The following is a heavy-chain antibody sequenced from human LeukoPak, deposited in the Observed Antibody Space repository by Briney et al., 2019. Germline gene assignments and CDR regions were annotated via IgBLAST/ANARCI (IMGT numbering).Heavy chain of an antibody. V-gene: IGHV1-8*01. CDR3: ARGQYYDFWSGYYSYYGMDV. CDR2: MNPNSGNT. CDR1: GYTFTSYD. J-gene: IGHJ6*02. Sequence: VATVKVSCKASGYTFTSYDINWVRQATGQGLEWMGWMNPNSGNTGYAQKFQGRVTMTRNTSISTAYMELSSLRSEDTAVYCCARGQYYDFWSGYYSYYGMDVWGQGTTVTVSS. D-gene: IGHD3-3*01.